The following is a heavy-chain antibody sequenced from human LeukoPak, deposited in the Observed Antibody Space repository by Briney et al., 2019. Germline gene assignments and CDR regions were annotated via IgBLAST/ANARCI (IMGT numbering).Heavy chain of an antibody. CDR1: GFTFSSYA. D-gene: IGHD3-22*01. V-gene: IGHV3-30-3*01. J-gene: IGHJ6*02. CDR2: ISYDGSNK. Sequence: GGSLRLSCAASGFTFSSYAMHWVRQAPGKGLEWVAVISYDGSNKYYADSVKGRFTISRDNSKNTLYLQMNSLRAGDTAVYYCARGNGYDSYYYGMDVWGQGTTVTVSS. CDR3: ARGNGYDSYYYGMDV.